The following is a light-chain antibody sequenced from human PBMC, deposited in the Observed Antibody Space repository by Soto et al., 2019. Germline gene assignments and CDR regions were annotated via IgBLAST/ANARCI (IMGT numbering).Light chain of an antibody. Sequence: EIVMTQSPATLAVSPGDTATLSCRASQSLGGNLAWYQQKPGQAPRLLIFRASSRAKGVPARFSGSGSGTDFTLTISCLQSEDFATYYCQQYYSYPLTFGGGTKVDI. CDR1: QSLGGN. CDR2: RAS. J-gene: IGKJ4*01. CDR3: QQYYSYPLT. V-gene: IGKV3-15*01.